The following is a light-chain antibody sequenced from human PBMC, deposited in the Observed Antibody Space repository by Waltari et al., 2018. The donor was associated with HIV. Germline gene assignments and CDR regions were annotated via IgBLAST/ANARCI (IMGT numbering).Light chain of an antibody. Sequence: DIQMTQSPSTLSAFVGDRVTITCRASQNINTWLAWYQQKPGKAPKLLIYKASTLQSGVPSRFSGSGSGTEFTLTISSLQPDDFATYYCQQYNSYSREFGQGTKVEIK. CDR1: QNINTW. CDR2: KAS. V-gene: IGKV1-5*03. J-gene: IGKJ1*01. CDR3: QQYNSYSRE.